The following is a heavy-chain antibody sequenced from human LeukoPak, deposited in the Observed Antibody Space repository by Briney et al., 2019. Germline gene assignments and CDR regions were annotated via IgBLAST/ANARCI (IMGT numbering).Heavy chain of an antibody. CDR2: ISWNSGSI. CDR1: GFIFNNYA. D-gene: IGHD1-14*01. Sequence: GGPLRLSCAGSGFIFNNYAMHWVRKPPGKGLEWVSGISWNSGSIGYADSVKGRFTISRDNAKNSLYLQMNSLRAEDTALYYCARSYTYLGAFDIWGQGTMVTVSS. V-gene: IGHV3-9*01. J-gene: IGHJ3*02. CDR3: ARSYTYLGAFDI.